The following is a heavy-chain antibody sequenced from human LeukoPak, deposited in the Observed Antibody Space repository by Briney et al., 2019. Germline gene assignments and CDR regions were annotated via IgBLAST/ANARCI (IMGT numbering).Heavy chain of an antibody. CDR3: ATDYGDYEPIDY. CDR1: GVTLSNYA. Sequence: GGSLRLSCTASGVTLSNYAMHWVRRPPGRAREWVAVISFDGTNKYYGDSVEGRFSVSRDNSKNTLYLQMNSLRPDDTAMYYCATDYGDYEPIDYWGQGTLVTVSS. J-gene: IGHJ4*02. D-gene: IGHD4-17*01. CDR2: ISFDGTNK. V-gene: IGHV3-30*04.